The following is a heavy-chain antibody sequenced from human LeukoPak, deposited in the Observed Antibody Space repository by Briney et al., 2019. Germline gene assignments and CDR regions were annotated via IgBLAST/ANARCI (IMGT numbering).Heavy chain of an antibody. Sequence: SETLSLTCTVSGGSFSSGDYCWSWIRQSPGKGLEWMGYIQNSGSTYYSSSLKGRLIISIDTSKSQFSLKLTSVTAADTAVYYCARATWYSSGGYYFDYWGQGTLVTVSS. V-gene: IGHV4-30-4*01. D-gene: IGHD6-25*01. CDR2: IQNSGST. J-gene: IGHJ4*02. CDR3: ARATWYSSGGYYFDY. CDR1: GGSFSSGDYC.